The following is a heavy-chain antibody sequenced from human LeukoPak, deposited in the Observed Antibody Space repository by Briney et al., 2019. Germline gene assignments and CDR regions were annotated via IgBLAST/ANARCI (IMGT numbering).Heavy chain of an antibody. CDR1: GFTISSYA. J-gene: IGHJ4*02. CDR3: AKLYYDILTGYSPFDY. V-gene: IGHV3-23*01. D-gene: IGHD3-9*01. CDR2: ISCSGGST. Sequence: GSLRLSCTASGFTISSYAMSWVRHDPPKELQWCSAISCSGGSTYYAHSVKGRFTISRDNSKNTLYLQMNNLRAEDTAVYYCAKLYYDILTGYSPFDYWGQGTLVTVSS.